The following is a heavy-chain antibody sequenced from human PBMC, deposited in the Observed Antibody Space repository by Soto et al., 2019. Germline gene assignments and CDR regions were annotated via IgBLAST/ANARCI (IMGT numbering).Heavy chain of an antibody. D-gene: IGHD3-16*01. CDR1: GYTFTNYW. CDR2: IFPGDSDT. J-gene: IGHJ4*02. CDR3: VRPNFGALTLFDF. Sequence: PGESLKISCKAIGYTFTNYWIGWVRRTPGKGLEWMGIIFPGDSDTRYKPSFEGEVSVSADESISTAYLQWNNLKASDTAMYYCVRPNFGALTLFDFWGQGTLVTVSS. V-gene: IGHV5-51*01.